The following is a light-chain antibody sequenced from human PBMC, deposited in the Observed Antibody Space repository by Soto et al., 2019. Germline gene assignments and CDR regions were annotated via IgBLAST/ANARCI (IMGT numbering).Light chain of an antibody. V-gene: IGKV1-13*02. Sequence: AIEMTQSPSSLSASVGDTVTITCRASQGIGKDLAWFQQRPGKAPKLLIYDASSLESGVPSRFSGSGSGTEFTLTISSLQPDDFATYYCQQYNSYSRTFGQGTKVEIK. CDR3: QQYNSYSRT. CDR2: DAS. J-gene: IGKJ1*01. CDR1: QGIGKD.